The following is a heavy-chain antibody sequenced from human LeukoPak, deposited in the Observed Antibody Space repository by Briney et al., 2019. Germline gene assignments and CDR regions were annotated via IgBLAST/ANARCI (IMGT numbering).Heavy chain of an antibody. CDR2: ISSSNTI. V-gene: IGHV3-48*04. J-gene: IGHJ4*02. CDR3: ARMKNWGLWDY. CDR1: GFAFSTYG. Sequence: GGSLRLSCTASGFAFSTYGMNWVRQAPGKGLEWVSYISSSNTIYYVDSVKGRFTISRDNAKNSLYLQMNSLRVEDTALYYCARMKNWGLWDYWGQGTLVTVSS. D-gene: IGHD7-27*01.